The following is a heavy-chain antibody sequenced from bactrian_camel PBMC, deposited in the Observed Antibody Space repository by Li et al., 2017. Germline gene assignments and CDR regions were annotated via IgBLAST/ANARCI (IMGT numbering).Heavy chain of an antibody. Sequence: HVQLVESGGGLVQPGGSLRLSCAASGFTFSNHWMYWVRQAPGKGLEWVSSIYSDGSASYYADSVKGRFTISRDNAKNTVYLQMNTLKPEDTAVYYCASEATGWVHPPYLRRCAGQGTQVTVS. CDR1: GFTFSNHW. D-gene: IGHD5*01. CDR2: IYSDGSAS. J-gene: IGHJ4*01. V-gene: IGHV3S6*01.